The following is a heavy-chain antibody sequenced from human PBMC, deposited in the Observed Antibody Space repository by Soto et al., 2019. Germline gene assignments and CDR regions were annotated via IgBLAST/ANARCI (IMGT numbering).Heavy chain of an antibody. Sequence: LRLSFTASGSLFNTYAMHWVRQAPAKGLEWVAVISYDARNTYYADSVKGRFTISRDNSKNALYLQMDSLRPEDTAVYYCARPGSGYDVLTGQYFFYFHAVDVWGQGTTVTVSS. V-gene: IGHV3-30*04. CDR1: GSLFNTYA. CDR2: ISYDARNT. CDR3: ARPGSGYDVLTGQYFFYFHAVDV. D-gene: IGHD3-9*01. J-gene: IGHJ6*02.